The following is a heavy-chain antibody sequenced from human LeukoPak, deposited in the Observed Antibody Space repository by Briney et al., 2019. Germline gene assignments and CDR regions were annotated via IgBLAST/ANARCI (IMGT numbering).Heavy chain of an antibody. Sequence: GGSLRLSCAASGFTFSSYSMNWVRQAPGKGLEWVSSISSSSSYIYYADSVKGRFTISRDNAKNSLYLQMNSLRVEDTAVYYCARDKIVGATTLDYWGQGTLVTVSS. CDR1: GFTFSSYS. V-gene: IGHV3-21*01. CDR3: ARDKIVGATTLDY. CDR2: ISSSSSYI. D-gene: IGHD1-26*01. J-gene: IGHJ4*02.